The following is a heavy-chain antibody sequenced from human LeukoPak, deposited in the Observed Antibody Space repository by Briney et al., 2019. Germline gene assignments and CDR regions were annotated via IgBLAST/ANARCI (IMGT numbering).Heavy chain of an antibody. CDR1: GFTFSTYV. Sequence: GGSLRLSCAASGFTFSTYVMHWVRQAPGKGLQWVAVILYDGSNKYYADSVKGRFIISRDNSKNTLYLQMNSLTAEDTAVYYCARVVAGSVYDCGMDVWGQGTTVTVSS. J-gene: IGHJ6*02. D-gene: IGHD6-19*01. CDR2: ILYDGSNK. CDR3: ARVVAGSVYDCGMDV. V-gene: IGHV3-30*01.